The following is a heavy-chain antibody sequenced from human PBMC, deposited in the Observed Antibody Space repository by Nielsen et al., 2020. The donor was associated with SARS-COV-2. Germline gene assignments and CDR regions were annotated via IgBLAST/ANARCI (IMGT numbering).Heavy chain of an antibody. CDR3: ARGDLVVVPSPILGLGPFFYYFYLDV. CDR1: GGSVSSNDW. Sequence: SETLSLTCAVSGGSVSSNDWWTWVRPSPGQGLEWTGEVSHSGRINYNPSLKSRVTLSMDKSKRQFSLRLTSVSAADTAVYFCARGDLVVVPSPILGLGPFFYYFYLDVWGKGTTVIVSS. J-gene: IGHJ6*03. V-gene: IGHV4-4*02. D-gene: IGHD2-2*01. CDR2: VSHSGRI.